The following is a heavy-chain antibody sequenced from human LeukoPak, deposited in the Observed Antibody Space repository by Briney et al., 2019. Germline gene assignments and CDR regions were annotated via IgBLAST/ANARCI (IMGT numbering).Heavy chain of an antibody. D-gene: IGHD1-7*01. CDR3: ARDRYNWNYFAFDI. Sequence: PSETLSLTCTVSGGSISSGSYYWSWIRQPAGKGLEWIGRIYTSGSTNYNPPLKSRVTISVDTSKNQFSLKLSSVTAADTAVYYCARDRYNWNYFAFDIWGQGTMVTVSS. CDR2: IYTSGST. V-gene: IGHV4-61*02. CDR1: GGSISSGSYY. J-gene: IGHJ3*02.